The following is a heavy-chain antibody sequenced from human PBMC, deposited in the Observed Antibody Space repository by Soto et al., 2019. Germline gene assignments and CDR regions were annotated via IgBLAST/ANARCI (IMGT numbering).Heavy chain of an antibody. D-gene: IGHD2-15*01. CDR1: GFTFSSYA. CDR3: ATACCSGGNRNWFDP. V-gene: IGHV3-23*01. Sequence: GGSLRLSCAASGFTFSSYAMSWVRQAPGKGLEWVSAISGSGGSTYYADSVKGRFTISRDNSKNTLYLQMNSLRAEDTAVYYCATACCSGGNRNWFDPWGQGTLVTVSS. J-gene: IGHJ5*02. CDR2: ISGSGGST.